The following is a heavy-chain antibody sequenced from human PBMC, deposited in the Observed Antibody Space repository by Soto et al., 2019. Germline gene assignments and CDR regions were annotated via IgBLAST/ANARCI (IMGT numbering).Heavy chain of an antibody. V-gene: IGHV4-4*02. Sequence: QVQLQESGPGLVKPSGTLSLTCAVSGGSISSSNWWSWVRQPPGKGLEWIGEIDHSGSTNYNPSLKSRVTISVDKSENQCSLKLSSVTAADTAVYYCAKIVVPAAIWYYGMDVWGQGTTVTVSS. J-gene: IGHJ6*02. CDR2: IDHSGST. CDR1: GGSISSSNW. D-gene: IGHD2-2*01. CDR3: AKIVVPAAIWYYGMDV.